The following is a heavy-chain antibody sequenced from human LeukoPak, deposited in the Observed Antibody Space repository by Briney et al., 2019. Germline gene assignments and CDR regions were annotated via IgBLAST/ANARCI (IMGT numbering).Heavy chain of an antibody. J-gene: IGHJ4*02. Sequence: GAPVKVSCKASGYTFTSYGISWVRQAPGQGLEWMGWISAYNGNTNYAQKLQGRVTMTTDTSTSTAYMELRSLRSDDTAVYYCARVSGSITMIVVVSYDYWGQGTLVTVSS. CDR3: ARVSGSITMIVVVSYDY. D-gene: IGHD3-22*01. V-gene: IGHV1-18*01. CDR1: GYTFTSYG. CDR2: ISAYNGNT.